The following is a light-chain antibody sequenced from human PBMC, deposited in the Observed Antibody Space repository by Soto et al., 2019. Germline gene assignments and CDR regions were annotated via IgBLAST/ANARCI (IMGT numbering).Light chain of an antibody. CDR1: SGYVGTYSL. CDR3: CLYVGATTYV. Sequence: QYALTQTASVSGSPGQSITISCTGASGYVGTYSLVSWYQQHPGKAPKVVIYEGHKRPSGVPDRFSGSTSVNTASLTISGLQTDDEADYYCCLYVGATTYVFGTGTKVTVL. J-gene: IGLJ1*01. CDR2: EGH. V-gene: IGLV2-23*01.